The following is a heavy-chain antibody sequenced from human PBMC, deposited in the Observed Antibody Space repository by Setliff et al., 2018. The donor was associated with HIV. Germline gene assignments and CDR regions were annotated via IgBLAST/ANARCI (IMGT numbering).Heavy chain of an antibody. CDR3: ARGRGWLQGFEL. D-gene: IGHD5-12*01. CDR1: GYSFTRYD. V-gene: IGHV1-8*01. Sequence: GASVKVSCKASGYSFTRYDINWVRQATGQGLEWMAWMNPNSGNKGYAQRFQGRVTMTRNTSISTAYMELSSLRSEDTAVYYCARGRGWLQGFELWGQGTLVTV. CDR2: MNPNSGNK. J-gene: IGHJ4*02.